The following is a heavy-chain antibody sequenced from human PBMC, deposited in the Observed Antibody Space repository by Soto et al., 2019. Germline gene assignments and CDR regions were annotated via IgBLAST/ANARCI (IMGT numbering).Heavy chain of an antibody. J-gene: IGHJ4*02. D-gene: IGHD5-12*01. CDR1: GFTFSSYG. CDR2: ISYDGSNK. V-gene: IGHV3-30*18. CDR3: AKADIDGATIDY. Sequence: QVQLVESGGGVVQPGRSLRLSCAASGFTFSSYGMHWVRQAPGKGLEWVAVISYDGSNKYYADSVKGRFTISRDNSKNTLYLQMTSLRAEDTAVYYCAKADIDGATIDYWGQGTLVTVSS.